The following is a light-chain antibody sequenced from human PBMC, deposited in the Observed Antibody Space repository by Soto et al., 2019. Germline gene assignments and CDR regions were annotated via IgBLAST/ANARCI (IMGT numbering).Light chain of an antibody. CDR1: QRIATW. J-gene: IGKJ1*01. CDR3: QQYHLYWT. Sequence: DIPLTQSPSTLSASFGDRVTITCRASQRIATWLAWYQHQPGSAPKLLIYGASTLQSGVPSRFSGSGSGAELTLTIDNLQPEDFATYYCQQYHLYWTFGPGTKVDIK. V-gene: IGKV1-5*01. CDR2: GAS.